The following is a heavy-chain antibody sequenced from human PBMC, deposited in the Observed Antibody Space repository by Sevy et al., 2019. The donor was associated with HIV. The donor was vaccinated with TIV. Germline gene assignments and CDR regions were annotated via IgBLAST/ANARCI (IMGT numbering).Heavy chain of an antibody. J-gene: IGHJ6*02. CDR1: GFTFSSYS. V-gene: IGHV3-21*01. CDR2: ISSSSNYI. Sequence: GGSLRLSCAASGFTFSSYSMNWVRQAPGKGLEWVSSISSSSNYIYYADSVKGRFTISRDNAKNSLYLQMNSLRAEDPAVYYCARGEVNYDYLIPICSEGGDYYGMDVWGQGTTVTVSS. CDR3: ARGEVNYDYLIPICSEGGDYYGMDV. D-gene: IGHD3-3*01.